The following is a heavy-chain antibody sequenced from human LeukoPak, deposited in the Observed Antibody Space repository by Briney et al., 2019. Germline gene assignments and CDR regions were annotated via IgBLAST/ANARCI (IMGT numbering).Heavy chain of an antibody. CDR2: IYSGGST. J-gene: IGHJ5*02. D-gene: IGHD6-19*01. V-gene: IGHV3-53*01. CDR1: GFTVSNNY. CDR3: ARSSGRYSSGPFDP. Sequence: PGGSLRLSCAASGFTVSNNYMSWVRQAPGKGLEWVSLIYSGGSTYYADSVKGRFTISRDNSKNTLYLQMNSLRAEDTAVYYCARSSGRYSSGPFDPWGQGTLVTVSS.